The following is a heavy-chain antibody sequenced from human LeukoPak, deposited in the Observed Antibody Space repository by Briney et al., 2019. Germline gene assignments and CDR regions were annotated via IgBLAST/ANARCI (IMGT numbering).Heavy chain of an antibody. D-gene: IGHD6-13*01. V-gene: IGHV3-30*09. CDR1: GFTFSSYA. Sequence: GGSLRLSCGVSGFTFSSYAVHWIRQAPGRGLEWVAFVSYDGSDKYYADSVKGRFAISRDNSKNTVYLQMNSLRVEDTAVYYCARDFFPIVDSTWYEIGYWGQGTLVTVSS. CDR2: VSYDGSDK. CDR3: ARDFFPIVDSTWYEIGY. J-gene: IGHJ4*02.